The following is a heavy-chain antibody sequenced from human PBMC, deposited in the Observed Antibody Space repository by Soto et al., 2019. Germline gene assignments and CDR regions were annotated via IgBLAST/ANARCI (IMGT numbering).Heavy chain of an antibody. D-gene: IGHD6-6*01. CDR1: GGTFSSYA. CDR3: ASEYSSSSGYYYYGMDV. J-gene: IGHJ6*02. Sequence: KVSCKASGGTFSSYAISWVRQAPGQGLEWMGGIIPIFGTANYAQKFQGRVTITADESTSTAYMELSSLRSEDTAVYYCASEYSSSSGYYYYGMDVWGQGTTVTVSS. V-gene: IGHV1-69*01. CDR2: IIPIFGTA.